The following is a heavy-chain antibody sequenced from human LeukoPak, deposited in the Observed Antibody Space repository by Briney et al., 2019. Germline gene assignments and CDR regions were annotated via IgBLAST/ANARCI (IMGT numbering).Heavy chain of an antibody. CDR2: IYSGGST. CDR3: ARDVDYYDILTGYYQHFGMDV. Sequence: PGGSLRLSCSASGFTFSSYAIHWVRQAPGKGLEWVSVIYSGGSTYYADSVKGRFTISRDNSENTLYLQMNSLRAEDTAVYYCARDVDYYDILTGYYQHFGMDVWGQGTTVTVSS. CDR1: GFTFSSYA. D-gene: IGHD3-9*01. V-gene: IGHV3-66*01. J-gene: IGHJ6*02.